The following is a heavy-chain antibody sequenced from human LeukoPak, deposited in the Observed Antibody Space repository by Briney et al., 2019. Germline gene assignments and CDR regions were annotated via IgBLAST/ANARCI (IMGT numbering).Heavy chain of an antibody. J-gene: IGHJ4*02. CDR2: IYHSGST. D-gene: IGHD1-26*01. CDR3: AVTYSGSPFDY. Sequence: PSETLSLTCTVSGASISSGSNYWGWIRQPPGKTLEWIGSIYHSGSTYYNPSLKSRVTISVDTSKNQFSLKLSSVTAADTAVYYCAVTYSGSPFDYWGQGTLVTVSS. V-gene: IGHV4-39*07. CDR1: GASISSGSNY.